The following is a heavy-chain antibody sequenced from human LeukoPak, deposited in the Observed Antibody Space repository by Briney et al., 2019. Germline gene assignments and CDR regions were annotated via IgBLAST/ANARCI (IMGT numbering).Heavy chain of an antibody. CDR1: GGSFSGYY. V-gene: IGHV4-34*01. J-gene: IGHJ4*02. CDR3: ARAVGTSRNFFDY. D-gene: IGHD4-23*01. CDR2: INHSGST. Sequence: SETLSLTCAVYGGSFSGYYWSWIRQPPGKGLEWIGEINHSGSTNYNPSLKSRVTISVDTSKNQFSLKLSSVTAADTAVYYCARAVGTSRNFFDYWGQGTLVTVSS.